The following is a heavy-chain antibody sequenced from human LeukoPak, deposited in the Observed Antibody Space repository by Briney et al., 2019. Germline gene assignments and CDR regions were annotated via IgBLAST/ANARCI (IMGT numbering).Heavy chain of an antibody. CDR2: IYYSGST. J-gene: IGHJ6*04. D-gene: IGHD3-16*01. Sequence: SETLSLTCTVSGGSISSYYWSWIRQPPGKGLEWIGYIYYSGSTNYNPSLKSRVTISVDTSKNQFSLKLSSVTAADTAVYYCARVSSRLRTGMDVWGKGTTVTASS. V-gene: IGHV4-59*01. CDR3: ARVSSRLRTGMDV. CDR1: GGSISSYY.